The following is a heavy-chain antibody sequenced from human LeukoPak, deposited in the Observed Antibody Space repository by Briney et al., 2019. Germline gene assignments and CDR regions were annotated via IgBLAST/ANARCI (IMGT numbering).Heavy chain of an antibody. V-gene: IGHV4-4*02. D-gene: IGHD3-10*01. CDR3: AARYGSESSSRNCFDP. J-gene: IGHJ5*02. CDR2: IYHSGST. Sequence: SGTLSLTCAVSGGSISSSNWWSWVRQPPGKGLEWIGEIYHSGSTNYNPSLKSRVTISVDKSKNQFSLKLSSVAAADTAVYYCAARYGSESSSRNCFDPWGQGTLVTVSS. CDR1: GGSISSSNW.